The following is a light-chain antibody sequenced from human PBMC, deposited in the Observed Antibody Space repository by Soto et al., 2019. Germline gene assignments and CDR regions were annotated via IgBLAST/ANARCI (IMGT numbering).Light chain of an antibody. CDR2: AAS. Sequence: IQMTQSPASVSASVGDRVTITCRASQGLNTWLAWYQHKPGQAPKLLIHAASTLQSGVPSRFGGSAFGTDFTLTISSLQPEDSATYYGQQANTSPPTFGPGTNVDI. CDR1: QGLNTW. CDR3: QQANTSPPT. J-gene: IGKJ3*01. V-gene: IGKV1D-12*01.